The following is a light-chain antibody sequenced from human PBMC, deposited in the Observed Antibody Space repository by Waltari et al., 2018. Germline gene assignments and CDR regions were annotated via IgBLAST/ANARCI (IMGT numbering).Light chain of an antibody. CDR2: DDS. Sequence: EIVLTQSPATLSLSPGERATLPCRASQNVSVYLAWYQQKPGQAPRLLIFDDSSRATCIPAGFSGSGYGTDFPLTISSLAPEDFAVYYCQQRSNGLTFGGGTRVEIK. J-gene: IGKJ4*01. V-gene: IGKV3-11*01. CDR3: QQRSNGLT. CDR1: QNVSVY.